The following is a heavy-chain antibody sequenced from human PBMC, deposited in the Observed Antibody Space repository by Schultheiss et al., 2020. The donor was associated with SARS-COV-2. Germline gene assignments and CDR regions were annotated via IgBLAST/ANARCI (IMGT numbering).Heavy chain of an antibody. D-gene: IGHD3-22*01. CDR2: ISWHSGDL. CDR3: ARDDYDSSGYYIY. J-gene: IGHJ4*02. CDR1: GFTVSSNY. Sequence: GGSLRLSCAASGFTVSSNYMSWVRQAPGKGLEWVSGISWHSGDLGYADSVKGRFTISRENAKNSLYLQMNSLRAEDTAVYYCARDDYDSSGYYIYWGQGTLVTVSS. V-gene: IGHV3-53*01.